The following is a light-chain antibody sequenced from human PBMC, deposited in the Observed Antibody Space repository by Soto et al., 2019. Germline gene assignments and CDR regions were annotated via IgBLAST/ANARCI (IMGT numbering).Light chain of an antibody. CDR1: SSDVGGYVY. Sequence: QSALTQPASVSGSPGQSITISCTGTSSDVGGYVYVSWYQQRPGKAPKLMIYAVSNRPSGVSNRFSGSKSGNTASLTISGLQAEDEADYYCSSYTSSSTYVFGTGTKLTVL. CDR3: SSYTSSSTYV. CDR2: AVS. V-gene: IGLV2-14*03. J-gene: IGLJ1*01.